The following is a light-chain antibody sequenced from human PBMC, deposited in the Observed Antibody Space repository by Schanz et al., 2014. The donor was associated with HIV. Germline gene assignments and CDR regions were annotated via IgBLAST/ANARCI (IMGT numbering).Light chain of an antibody. CDR1: SNDVGGYNF. CDR3: SSYTSSSTPLV. V-gene: IGLV2-14*03. Sequence: QSALTQPASVSGSPGQSITISCTGTSNDVGGYNFVSWYQQHPGKAPKLIIYDVSNRPSGVSNRFSGSKSGITASLTISGLQAEDEADYYCSSYTSSSTPLVFGGGTKLTVL. J-gene: IGLJ3*02. CDR2: DVS.